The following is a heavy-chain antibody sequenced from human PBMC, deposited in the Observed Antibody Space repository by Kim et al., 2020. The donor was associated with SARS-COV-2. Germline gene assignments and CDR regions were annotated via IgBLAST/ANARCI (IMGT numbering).Heavy chain of an antibody. CDR2: ISSNGGST. CDR3: VRDQNDFWSGYSDY. J-gene: IGHJ4*02. D-gene: IGHD3-3*01. V-gene: IGHV3-64D*06. CDR1: GFTFSSYA. Sequence: GGSLRLSCSASGFTFSSYAMHWVRQAPGKGLEYVSAISSNGGSTYYADSVKGRFTISRDNSKNTLFLQMSSLRAEDTAVYYCVRDQNDFWSGYSDYWGQGTLVTVSS.